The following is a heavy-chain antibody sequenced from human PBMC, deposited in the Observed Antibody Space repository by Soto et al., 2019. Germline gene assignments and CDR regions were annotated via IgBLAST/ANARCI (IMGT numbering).Heavy chain of an antibody. CDR2: VSPYNGNT. CDR3: VRGGIMEANSQYYSYGSDV. Sequence: ASVKVSCKVFGYTFSTYGLSWVRQAPGQGLEWMGWVSPYNGNTYYAPGLQGRVTMTTDTSTNTAYMSLRSLRSDDTAIYYCVRGGIMEANSQYYSYGSDVWGQGTPVTVS. D-gene: IGHD2-8*01. V-gene: IGHV1-18*01. J-gene: IGHJ6*02. CDR1: GYTFSTYG.